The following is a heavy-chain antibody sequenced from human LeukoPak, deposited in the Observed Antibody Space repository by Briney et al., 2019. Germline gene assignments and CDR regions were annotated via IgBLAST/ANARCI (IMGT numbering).Heavy chain of an antibody. Sequence: PSETLSLTCTVSGGSISSSSYYWGWIRQPPGKGLEWIGSIYYSGSTYYNPSLKSRVTISVDTSKNQFSLKLSSVTAADTVVYYCARQPRYCSGGSCLDDAFDIWGQGTMVTVSS. CDR2: IYYSGST. J-gene: IGHJ3*02. CDR1: GGSISSSSYY. D-gene: IGHD2-15*01. CDR3: ARQPRYCSGGSCLDDAFDI. V-gene: IGHV4-39*01.